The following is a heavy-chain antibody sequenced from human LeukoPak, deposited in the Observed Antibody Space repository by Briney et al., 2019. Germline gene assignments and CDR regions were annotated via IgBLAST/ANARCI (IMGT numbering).Heavy chain of an antibody. V-gene: IGHV3-23*01. Sequence: GGSLRLSCAASGFTFNNYVMNWVRQAPGKGLEWVSAITDSSTSTYYADSVKGRFTISRHNSKNTLYLQMNSLRVEDTAVYYCTSWGDTTAEYFQRWGQGTLVTVSS. CDR3: TSWGDTTAEYFQR. J-gene: IGHJ1*01. CDR2: ITDSSTST. CDR1: GFTFNNYV. D-gene: IGHD2-21*02.